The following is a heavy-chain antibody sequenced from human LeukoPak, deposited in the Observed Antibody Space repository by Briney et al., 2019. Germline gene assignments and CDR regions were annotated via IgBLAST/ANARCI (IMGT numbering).Heavy chain of an antibody. V-gene: IGHV3-23*01. CDR1: GFTFSSYA. D-gene: IGHD2-15*01. J-gene: IGHJ4*02. CDR2: ISGSGGST. CDR3: AKGSGRYCSGGSCYPLEY. Sequence: GGSLRLSCAASGFTFSSYAMSWVRQAPGKGLEWVSAISGSGGSTYYADSVKGRFTISRDNSKNTLYLRMNSLRAEDTAVYYCAKGSGRYCSGGSCYPLEYWGQGTLVTVSS.